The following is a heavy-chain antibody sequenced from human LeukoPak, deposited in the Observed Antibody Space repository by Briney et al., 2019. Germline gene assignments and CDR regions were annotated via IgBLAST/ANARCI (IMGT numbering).Heavy chain of an antibody. V-gene: IGHV4-30-2*01. D-gene: IGHD2-2*01. Sequence: SETLSLTCTVSGGSISSGGYYWSWLRQPPGKGLEWIGYIYHSGSTYYNPSLKSRVTISVDRSTNQFSLKLSSVTAADTAVYYCATRNALYCSSTSCPHAFDIWGQGTMVTVSS. J-gene: IGHJ3*02. CDR2: IYHSGST. CDR1: GGSISSGGYY. CDR3: ATRNALYCSSTSCPHAFDI.